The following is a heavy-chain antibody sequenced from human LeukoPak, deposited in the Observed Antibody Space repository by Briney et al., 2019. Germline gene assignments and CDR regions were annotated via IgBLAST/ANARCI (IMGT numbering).Heavy chain of an antibody. Sequence: PSETLSLTCTVSGDSIGSHYWSWIRQPPGKGLEWIGYIFHSGSTYYNASLKSRVTISVDTSKNHFSLRLSSMTVADTAVYYCAREFWVANAPGSWFDPWGQGIPVTDSS. D-gene: IGHD3-16*01. CDR3: AREFWVANAPGSWFDP. CDR2: IFHSGST. CDR1: GDSIGSHY. J-gene: IGHJ5*02. V-gene: IGHV4-59*11.